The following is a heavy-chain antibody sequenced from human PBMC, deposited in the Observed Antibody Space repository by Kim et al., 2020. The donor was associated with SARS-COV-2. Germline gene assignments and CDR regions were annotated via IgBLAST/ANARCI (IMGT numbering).Heavy chain of an antibody. V-gene: IGHV3-7*04. Sequence: SVKGRFTISRDNAKDSLFLQMNSLRAEDTAVYYCARDSRYYGSGSFYSLDYWGQGSLVSVSS. J-gene: IGHJ4*02. CDR3: ARDSRYYGSGSFYSLDY. D-gene: IGHD3-10*01.